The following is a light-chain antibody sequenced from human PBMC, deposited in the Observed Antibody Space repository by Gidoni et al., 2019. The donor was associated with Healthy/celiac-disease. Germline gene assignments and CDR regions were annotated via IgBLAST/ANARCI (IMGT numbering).Light chain of an antibody. CDR3: QQYNSYSTWT. J-gene: IGKJ1*01. Sequence: DIQMTPSPSTLSASVGDRVTITCRASQSISSWLASYQQKSGKAPKLLIYEASSLESGVPSRFSGSGSGTEFTLTISSLQPDDFATYYCQQYNSYSTWTFGQGTKVEIK. CDR2: EAS. CDR1: QSISSW. V-gene: IGKV1-5*01.